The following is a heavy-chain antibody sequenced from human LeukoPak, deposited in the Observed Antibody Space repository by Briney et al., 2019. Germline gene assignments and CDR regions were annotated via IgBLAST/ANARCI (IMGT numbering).Heavy chain of an antibody. CDR3: AKAPGGGEFLYNWFDP. Sequence: PGGSLRLSCAASGFTFSSYAMSWVRQAPGKGLEWVSAISGSGGRTDYADSVKGRFTISRDNSKNTLYLQMNSLRVEDTAVYYCAKAPGGGEFLYNWFDPWGQGTLVTVSS. D-gene: IGHD3-16*01. CDR2: ISGSGGRT. V-gene: IGHV3-23*01. CDR1: GFTFSSYA. J-gene: IGHJ5*02.